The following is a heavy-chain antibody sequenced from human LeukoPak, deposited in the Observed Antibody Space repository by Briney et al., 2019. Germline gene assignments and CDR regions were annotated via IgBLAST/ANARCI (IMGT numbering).Heavy chain of an antibody. J-gene: IGHJ4*02. CDR3: ARGANRLDS. CDR2: IYYPGST. CDR1: GGSINTYY. D-gene: IGHD1-14*01. V-gene: IGHV4-59*12. Sequence: PSETLSLTCSVSGGSINTYYWSWIRQTPGKGLEWIGFIYYPGSTNYNPSLKSRVTMSVDTSKSQFSLKLTSVTAADTALYYCARGANRLDSWGRGTLVTGSS.